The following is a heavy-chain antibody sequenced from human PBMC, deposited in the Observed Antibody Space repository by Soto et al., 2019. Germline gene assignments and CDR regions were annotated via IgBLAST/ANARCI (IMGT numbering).Heavy chain of an antibody. CDR3: ARGNRGLERRRGMDV. CDR1: GFTLSTYA. D-gene: IGHD1-1*01. V-gene: IGHV3-30-3*01. J-gene: IGHJ6*02. Sequence: QVQLVESGGGVVQPGRSLRLSCAASGFTLSTYAMHWVRQAPGKGLERVAFISYDGSNKYYADSVRARFSISRDNSKNTLDLQMNSLRAEDTAVYYCARGNRGLERRRGMDVWGQGTTVTVSS. CDR2: ISYDGSNK.